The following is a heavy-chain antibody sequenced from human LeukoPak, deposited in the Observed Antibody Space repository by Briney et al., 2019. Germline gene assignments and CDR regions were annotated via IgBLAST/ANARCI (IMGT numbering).Heavy chain of an antibody. V-gene: IGHV4-4*07. J-gene: IGHJ4*02. CDR2: IYTSGIT. CDR1: GGSISSYF. D-gene: IGHD6-19*01. Sequence: PSETLSLTCTVSGGSISSYFWSWIWQPAGKGLEWIGRIYTSGITNYNPSLKSRVTMSVDTSKNQFSLRLTSVTAADTAVYYCSRAVEPNGRSLDSWGQGTLVTVSS. CDR3: SRAVEPNGRSLDS.